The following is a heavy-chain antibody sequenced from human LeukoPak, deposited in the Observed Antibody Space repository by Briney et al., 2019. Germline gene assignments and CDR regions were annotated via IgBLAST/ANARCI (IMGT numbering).Heavy chain of an antibody. CDR2: IRYDGSDK. V-gene: IGHV3-30*02. CDR3: AKGSYYCSSSSCPQYYYYMDV. J-gene: IGHJ6*03. D-gene: IGHD2-2*01. Sequence: GGSLRLSCAASGFTFNSYGMHWVRQAPGKGLEWVASIRYDGSDKYYADSVKGRLTISRDNSKSTLYLQMSSLRAEDTAVYYCAKGSYYCSSSSCPQYYYYMDVWGKGTTVTVSS. CDR1: GFTFNSYG.